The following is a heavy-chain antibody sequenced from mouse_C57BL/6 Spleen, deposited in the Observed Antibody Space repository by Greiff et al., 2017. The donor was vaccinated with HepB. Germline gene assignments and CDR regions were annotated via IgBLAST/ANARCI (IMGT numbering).Heavy chain of an antibody. CDR2: ISSGSSTI. V-gene: IGHV5-17*01. CDR3: ARGGGYYPWFAY. D-gene: IGHD2-3*01. J-gene: IGHJ3*01. Sequence: DVKLVESGGGLVKPGGSLKLSCAASGFTFSDYGMHWVRQAPEKGLEWVAYISSGSSTIYYADTVKGRFTISRDNAKNTLFLQMTSLRSEDTAMYYCARGGGYYPWFAYWGQGTLVTVSA. CDR1: GFTFSDYG.